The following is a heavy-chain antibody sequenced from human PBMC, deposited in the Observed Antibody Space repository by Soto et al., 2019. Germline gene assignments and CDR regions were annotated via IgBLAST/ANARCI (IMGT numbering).Heavy chain of an antibody. D-gene: IGHD2-2*01. CDR1: GGSISSYY. V-gene: IGHV4-59*12. J-gene: IGHJ3*02. CDR2: IYYSGST. Sequence: SETLSLTCTVSGGSISSYYWSWIRQPPGKGLEWIGYIYYSGSTNYNPSLKSRVTISVDTSKNQFSLKLSSVTAADTAVHYCAREGGEGGYCSSTSCYEGAFDIWGQGTMVTVSS. CDR3: AREGGEGGYCSSTSCYEGAFDI.